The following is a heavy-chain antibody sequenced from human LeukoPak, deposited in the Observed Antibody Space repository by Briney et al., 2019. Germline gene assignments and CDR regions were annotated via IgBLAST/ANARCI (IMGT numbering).Heavy chain of an antibody. Sequence: KAGGSLRLSCAASGFTFSSYSMNWVRQAPGKGLEWVSSISSSSSYIYYADSVKGRFTISRDKAKNSLYLQMNSLRAENTAVYYCARDYYDSSGYYYEYYFDYWGQGTLVTVSS. CDR1: GFTFSSYS. D-gene: IGHD3-22*01. J-gene: IGHJ4*02. V-gene: IGHV3-21*01. CDR3: ARDYYDSSGYYYEYYFDY. CDR2: ISSSSSYI.